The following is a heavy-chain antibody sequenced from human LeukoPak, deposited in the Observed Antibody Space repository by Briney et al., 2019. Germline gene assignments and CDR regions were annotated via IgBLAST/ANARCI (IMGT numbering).Heavy chain of an antibody. CDR2: IYTSGST. V-gene: IGHV4-61*02. Sequence: SQTLSLTCTVSGGSISSGSYYWSWIRQPAGKGLEWIGRIYTSGSTNYNPSLKSRVTISVDTSKNQFSLKLSSVTAADTAAYYCARGPVDIVATFYFDYWGQGTLVTVSS. CDR1: GGSISSGSYY. J-gene: IGHJ4*02. CDR3: ARGPVDIVATFYFDY. D-gene: IGHD5-12*01.